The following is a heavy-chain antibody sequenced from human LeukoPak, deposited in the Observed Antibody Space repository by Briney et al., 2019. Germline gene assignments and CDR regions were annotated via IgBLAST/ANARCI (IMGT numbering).Heavy chain of an antibody. CDR3: AKVDGSYYYYYYGMDV. CDR1: GFTFSSYA. V-gene: IGHV3-23*01. D-gene: IGHD1-26*01. Sequence: GGSLRLSCAASGFTFSSYAMSWVRQAPGKGLEWVSAISGSGGSTYYADSVKGRFTISRDNSKSTLYLQMNSLRAEDTAVYYCAKVDGSYYYYYYGMDVWGQGTTVTVSS. CDR2: ISGSGGST. J-gene: IGHJ6*02.